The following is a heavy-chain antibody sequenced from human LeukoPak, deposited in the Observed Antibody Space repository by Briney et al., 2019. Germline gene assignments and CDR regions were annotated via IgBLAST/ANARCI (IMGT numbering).Heavy chain of an antibody. Sequence: GGSLRLSCAASGFTFSSYWMTWVRQGPGKGLEWVANIKPDGSLIYYVDSVKGRFTISRDNSKNTLYLQMNSLRAEDTAVYYCARESEQWLPFDYWGQGTLVTVSS. V-gene: IGHV3-7*01. J-gene: IGHJ4*02. CDR3: ARESEQWLPFDY. CDR2: IKPDGSLI. CDR1: GFTFSSYW. D-gene: IGHD6-19*01.